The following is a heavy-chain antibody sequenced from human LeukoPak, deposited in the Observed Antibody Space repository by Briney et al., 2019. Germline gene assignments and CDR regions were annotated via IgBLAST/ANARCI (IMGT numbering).Heavy chain of an antibody. CDR2: INHSGST. D-gene: IGHD2-21*02. J-gene: IGHJ3*02. CDR1: GGSFSGYY. CDR3: ARIPNVVVTAGAFDI. Sequence: PSETLSLTCAVYGGSFSGYYWSWIRQPPGKGLEWIGEINHSGSTNYNPSLKSRATISVDKSKNQFSLKLSSVTAADAAVYYCARIPNVVVTAGAFDIWGQGTMVTVSS. V-gene: IGHV4-34*01.